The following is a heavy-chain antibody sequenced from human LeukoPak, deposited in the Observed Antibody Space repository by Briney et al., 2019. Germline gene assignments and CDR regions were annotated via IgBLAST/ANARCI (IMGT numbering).Heavy chain of an antibody. V-gene: IGHV4-61*01. CDR3: ARQYYDSSGYWAFDI. CDR1: GGSVSSGSFY. J-gene: IGHJ3*02. Sequence: NASETLSLTCTVSGGSVSSGSFYWSWIRQPPGKGLEWIGYMYNSGSSNQNPSLKSRVTISVDTSKNQFSLKLSSVTAADTAVYYCARQYYDSSGYWAFDIWGQGTMVTVSS. CDR2: MYNSGSS. D-gene: IGHD3-22*01.